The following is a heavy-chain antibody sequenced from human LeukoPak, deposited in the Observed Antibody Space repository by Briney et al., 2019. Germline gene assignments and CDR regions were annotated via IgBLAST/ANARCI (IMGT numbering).Heavy chain of an antibody. Sequence: PGGSLRLSCAASGFTFSSYAMHWVRQAPGKGLEWAAVISYDGSNKYYVDSVKGRFTISRDNSKNTLYLQMNSLRAEDTAVYYCAKDSGSSGYPRCFDYWGQGTLVTVSS. J-gene: IGHJ4*02. D-gene: IGHD3-22*01. CDR1: GFTFSSYA. CDR3: AKDSGSSGYPRCFDY. V-gene: IGHV3-30*18. CDR2: ISYDGSNK.